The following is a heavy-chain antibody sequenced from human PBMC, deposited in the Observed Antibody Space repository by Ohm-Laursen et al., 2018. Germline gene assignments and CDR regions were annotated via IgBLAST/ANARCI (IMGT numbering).Heavy chain of an antibody. Sequence: PPGTLSLTCTVYGGSFSGYYWSWIRQPPGKGLEWIGEINHSGSTNYNPSLKSRVTISVDTSKNQFSLKLSSVTAADTAVYYCARERGIVGARTDTSWFDPWGQGTLVTVSS. CDR3: ARERGIVGARTDTSWFDP. CDR2: INHSGST. D-gene: IGHD1-26*01. V-gene: IGHV4-34*01. J-gene: IGHJ5*02. CDR1: GGSFSGYY.